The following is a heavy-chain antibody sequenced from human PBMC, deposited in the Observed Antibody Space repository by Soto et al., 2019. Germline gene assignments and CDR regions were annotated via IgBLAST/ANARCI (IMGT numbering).Heavy chain of an antibody. CDR1: GFTVSTKY. CDR2: IKSKTDGGTT. V-gene: IGHV3-15*01. J-gene: IGHJ5*02. Sequence: GGSLRLSCAASGFTVSTKYMSWVRQAPGKGLVWVGRIKSKTDGGTTDYAAPVKGRFTISRDDSKNTLYLQMNSLKTEDTAVYYCTTTVDPGVDPWGQGTLVTVSS. D-gene: IGHD3-10*01. CDR3: TTTVDPGVDP.